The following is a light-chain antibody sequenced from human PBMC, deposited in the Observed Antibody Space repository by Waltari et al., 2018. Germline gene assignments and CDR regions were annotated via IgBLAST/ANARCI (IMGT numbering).Light chain of an antibody. J-gene: IGKJ1*01. CDR1: QSILYSPNDKNY. CDR2: WAS. CDR3: QQYYRSRT. V-gene: IGKV4-1*01. Sequence: QSILYSPNDKNYLAWYQQKPGQPPKLLIYWASTRESGVPDRFSGSGSGTDFTLTISSLQAEDVAVYYCQQYYRSRTFGQGTKVEIK.